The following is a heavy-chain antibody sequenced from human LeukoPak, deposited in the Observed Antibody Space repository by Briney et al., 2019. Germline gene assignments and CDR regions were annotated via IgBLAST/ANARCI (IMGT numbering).Heavy chain of an antibody. J-gene: IGHJ5*02. Sequence: KPSETLSLTSTVSGYSISSGYYWGWIRQPPGKGLEWIGSIYHSGSTYYNPSLKSRVTISVDTSKTQFSLKLSSVTAADTAVYYCARALTYYYDSTPLGNWFDPWGQGTLVTVSS. CDR1: GYSISSGYY. CDR2: IYHSGST. CDR3: ARALTYYYDSTPLGNWFDP. V-gene: IGHV4-38-2*02. D-gene: IGHD3-22*01.